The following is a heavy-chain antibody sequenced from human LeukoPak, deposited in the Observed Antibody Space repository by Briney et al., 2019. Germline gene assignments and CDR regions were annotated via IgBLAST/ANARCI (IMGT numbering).Heavy chain of an antibody. Sequence: SETLSLTCAVSGGSFSAYYYYWSWIRQPPGRGLEWIGEISHSGSTNDNPSLKSRVTISIDTSKNQFSLRLSSVTAADTAVYYCARGVDDSATFFYSYYMDVWGKGTTVTVSS. V-gene: IGHV4-34*01. CDR2: ISHSGST. CDR1: GGSFSAYY. CDR3: ARGVDDSATFFYSYYMDV. J-gene: IGHJ6*03. D-gene: IGHD2/OR15-2a*01.